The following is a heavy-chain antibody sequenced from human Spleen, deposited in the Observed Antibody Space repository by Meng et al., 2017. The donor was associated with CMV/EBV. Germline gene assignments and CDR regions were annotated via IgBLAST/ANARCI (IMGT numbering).Heavy chain of an antibody. CDR1: GSCFTGDY. CDR3: ARGSFWSGYPY. CDR2: SNPNRGCT. J-gene: IGHJ4*02. Sequence: VHVVQTVTKTQKLGRSTTFSCKAPGSCFTGDYWHWVRQAPGQGLEWMGCSNPNRGCTNYAQKFQGRVTMTRDTSISTAYMELSSLRSDDTAVYYCARGSFWSGYPYWGQGTLVTVSS. V-gene: IGHV1-2*02. D-gene: IGHD3-3*01.